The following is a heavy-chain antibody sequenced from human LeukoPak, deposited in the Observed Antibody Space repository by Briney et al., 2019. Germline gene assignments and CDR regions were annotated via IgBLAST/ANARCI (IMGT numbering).Heavy chain of an antibody. V-gene: IGHV4-34*01. CDR3: ARVRVWIQQWLGSRYYYYMDV. Sequence: PSETLSLTCAVYGGSFSGYYWSWIRQPPGKGLEWIGEINHSGSTNYNPSLKSRVTISVDTSKNQFSLKLSSVTAADTAVYYCARVRVWIQQWLGSRYYYYMDVWGKGTTVTVSS. J-gene: IGHJ6*03. CDR1: GGSFSGYY. CDR2: INHSGST. D-gene: IGHD5-18*01.